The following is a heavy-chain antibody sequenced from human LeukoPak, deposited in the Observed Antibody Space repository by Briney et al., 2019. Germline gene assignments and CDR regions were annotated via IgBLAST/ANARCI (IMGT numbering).Heavy chain of an antibody. V-gene: IGHV3-21*01. D-gene: IGHD1-26*01. J-gene: IGHJ4*02. Sequence: PGGSLSLSCAASGFTFSTYSMDWVRPAPGKGLEWVSSISSGSSYIYYADSVKGRFTISRDNAKNSLYLQMNSLRAEDTAVYYCARREVGATLGDWGQGTLVTVSS. CDR1: GFTFSTYS. CDR3: ARREVGATLGD. CDR2: ISSGSSYI.